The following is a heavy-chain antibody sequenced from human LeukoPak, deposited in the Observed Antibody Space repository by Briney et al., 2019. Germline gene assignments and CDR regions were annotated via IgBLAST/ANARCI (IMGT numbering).Heavy chain of an antibody. D-gene: IGHD2-15*01. CDR1: GGSISSYY. CDR2: IYYSGST. CDR3: AGHRVARAFDY. J-gene: IGHJ4*02. V-gene: IGHV4-59*12. Sequence: SETLSLTCTVSGGSISSYYWSWIRQPPGKGLEWIGYIYYSGSTNYNPSLKSRVTISVDTSKNQFSLKLSSVTAADTAVYYCAGHRVARAFDYWGQGTLVTVSS.